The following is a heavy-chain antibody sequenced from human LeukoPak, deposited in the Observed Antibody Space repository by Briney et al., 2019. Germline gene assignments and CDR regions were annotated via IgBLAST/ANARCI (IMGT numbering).Heavy chain of an antibody. D-gene: IGHD2/OR15-2a*01. CDR1: GGTFISYA. CDR3: ARFNRLSDAFDI. Sequence: ASVKVSCKASGGTFISYAISWVRQAPGQGLEWMGWINPNSGGTNYAQKFQGWVTMTRDTSISTAYMELSRLRSDDTAVYYCARFNRLSDAFDIWGQGTMVTVSS. V-gene: IGHV1-2*04. J-gene: IGHJ3*02. CDR2: INPNSGGT.